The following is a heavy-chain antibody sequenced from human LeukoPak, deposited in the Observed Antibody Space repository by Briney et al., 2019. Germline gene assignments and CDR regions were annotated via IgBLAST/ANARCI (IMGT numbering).Heavy chain of an antibody. V-gene: IGHV4-61*02. D-gene: IGHD3-9*01. CDR2: IYTSGST. Sequence: EPSQTLSLACTVSGGSISSGNYYWSWIRQPAGKGLEWIGRIYTSGSTNYNPSLKSRVTISVDTSKNQFSLKLSSVTAADTAVYYRASALFDIYSFDYWGQGTLVTVSS. CDR3: ASALFDIYSFDY. CDR1: GGSISSGNYY. J-gene: IGHJ4*02.